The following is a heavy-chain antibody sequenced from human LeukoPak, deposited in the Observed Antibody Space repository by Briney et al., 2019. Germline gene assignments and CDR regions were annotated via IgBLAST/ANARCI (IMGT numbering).Heavy chain of an antibody. CDR1: GGSISSSSYY. Sequence: SETLSLTCAVSGGSISSSSYYWGWIRQPPGKGLEWIGSIYYSGSTYYNPSLKSRVTISVDTSKNQFSLKLSSVTAADTAVYYCARDGPCTSCHIGTGDNWFDPWGQGTLVTVSS. V-gene: IGHV4-39*02. CDR2: IYYSGST. J-gene: IGHJ5*02. CDR3: ARDGPCTSCHIGTGDNWFDP. D-gene: IGHD2-2*01.